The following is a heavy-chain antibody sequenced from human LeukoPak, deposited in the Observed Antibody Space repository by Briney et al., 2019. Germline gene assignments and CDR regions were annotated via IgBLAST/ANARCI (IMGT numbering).Heavy chain of an antibody. CDR3: AKKRLGYNWNDVGIYY. CDR2: IWYDGSNK. CDR1: GFTFSSYG. J-gene: IGHJ4*02. D-gene: IGHD1-1*01. Sequence: GGSLRLSCAASGFTFSSYGMHWVRQAPGKGLEWVAVIWYDGSNKYYAGSVKGRFTISRDNSKNTLFLQMNSLRVEDTAVYYCAKKRLGYNWNDVGIYYWGQGALVTVSS. V-gene: IGHV3-33*06.